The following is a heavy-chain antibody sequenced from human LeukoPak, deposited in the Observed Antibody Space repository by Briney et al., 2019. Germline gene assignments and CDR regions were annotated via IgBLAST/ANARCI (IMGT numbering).Heavy chain of an antibody. CDR1: GGSISSHY. Sequence: PSETLSLTCSVSGGSISSHYWSWIRQPPGKGLEWIGEINHSGSTNYNPSLKSRVTISVDTSKNQFSLKLSSVTAADTAVYYCARSRRSYYYYMDVWGKGTTVTVSS. D-gene: IGHD2-2*01. CDR2: INHSGST. CDR3: ARSRRSYYYYMDV. J-gene: IGHJ6*03. V-gene: IGHV4-34*01.